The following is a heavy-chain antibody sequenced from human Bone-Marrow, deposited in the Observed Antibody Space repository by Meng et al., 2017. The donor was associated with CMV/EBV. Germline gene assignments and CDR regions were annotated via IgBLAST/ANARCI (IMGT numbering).Heavy chain of an antibody. CDR1: GFTFSSYS. Sequence: GESLKISCAASGFTFSSYSMNWVRQAPGKGLEWVAVISYDGSNKYYADSVKGRFTISRDNSKNTLYLQMNSLRAEDTAVYYCARDQINSYYDILTGYSLDYWGQGTLVTVSS. CDR2: ISYDGSNK. J-gene: IGHJ4*02. D-gene: IGHD3-9*01. CDR3: ARDQINSYYDILTGYSLDY. V-gene: IGHV3-30*03.